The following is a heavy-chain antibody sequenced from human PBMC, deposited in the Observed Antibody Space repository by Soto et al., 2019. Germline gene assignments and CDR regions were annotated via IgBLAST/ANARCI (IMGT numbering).Heavy chain of an antibody. V-gene: IGHV4-39*01. CDR3: ARCGYDSGIDY. CDR1: GGSISSSTYY. Sequence: SETLSLTCTVSGGSISSSTYYWGWIRQPPGKGLEWFGSIYYSGSTYYNPSLKSRVTISVDTSKNQFSLKLSSVTAADTAVYYCARCGYDSGIDYWGRGTLVTVSS. J-gene: IGHJ4*02. CDR2: IYYSGST. D-gene: IGHD5-12*01.